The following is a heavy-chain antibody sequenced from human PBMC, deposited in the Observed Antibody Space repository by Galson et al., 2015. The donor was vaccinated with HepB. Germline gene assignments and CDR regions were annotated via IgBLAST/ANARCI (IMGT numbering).Heavy chain of an antibody. CDR3: ARVPSTLGDY. V-gene: IGHV3-21*01. J-gene: IGHJ4*02. D-gene: IGHD5/OR15-5a*01. CDR1: GFTFSSYS. Sequence: SLRLSCAASGFTFSSYSVNWVRQAPGKGLEWVSSISSSSSYIYYADSVKGRFTISRDNAKNSLYLQMNSLRAEDTAVYYCARVPSTLGDYWGQGTLVTVSS. CDR2: ISSSSSYI.